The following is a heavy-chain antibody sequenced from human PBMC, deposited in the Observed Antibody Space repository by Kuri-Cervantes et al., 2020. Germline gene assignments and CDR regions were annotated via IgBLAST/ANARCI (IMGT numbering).Heavy chain of an antibody. V-gene: IGHV1-46*01. CDR1: GYTFTSYY. D-gene: IGHD3-10*01. CDR2: INPSGGST. CDR3: AREENYYGSGSYVANNWFDP. Sequence: ASVKVSCKASGYTFTSYYMHWVRQAPGQGLEWMGIINPSGGSTSYAQKFQGRVTMTRDTSTSTVYMELSSLRSEDTAVYYCAREENYYGSGSYVANNWFDPWGQGTLVTVSS. J-gene: IGHJ5*02.